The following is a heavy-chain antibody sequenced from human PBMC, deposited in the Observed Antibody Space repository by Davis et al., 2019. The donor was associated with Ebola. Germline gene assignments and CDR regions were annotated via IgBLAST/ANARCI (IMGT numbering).Heavy chain of an antibody. D-gene: IGHD1-1*01. V-gene: IGHV4-34*01. CDR1: GGSFSGYY. Sequence: SETLSLTCGVYGGSFSGYYWSWIRQPPGKGLEWIGEINHSGSTNYNPSLKSRVTISVDTSKNQFSLKLSSVTAADTAVYYCARAPPGSRFRLDHWGQGTLVTVSS. CDR3: ARAPPGSRFRLDH. CDR2: INHSGST. J-gene: IGHJ4*02.